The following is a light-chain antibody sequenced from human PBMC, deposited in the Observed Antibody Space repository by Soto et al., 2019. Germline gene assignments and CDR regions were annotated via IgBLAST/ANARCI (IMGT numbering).Light chain of an antibody. Sequence: QAVVTQSPSASASLGASVKLTCTLSSGHSNYAIAWHQQQSEKGLRYLMKLNSDGSHSKGDGIPDRFSGSSSGAERYLTISSLQSEDEADYYCQTWGSGIVVFGGGTKLTVL. CDR2: LNSDGSH. J-gene: IGLJ2*01. V-gene: IGLV4-69*01. CDR3: QTWGSGIVV. CDR1: SGHSNYA.